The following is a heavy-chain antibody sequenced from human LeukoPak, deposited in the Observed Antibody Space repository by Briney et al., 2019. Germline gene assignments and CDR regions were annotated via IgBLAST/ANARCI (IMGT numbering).Heavy chain of an antibody. J-gene: IGHJ5*02. D-gene: IGHD3-22*01. Sequence: SETLSLTCTVSGGSISSYYWSWIRQPPGKGLEWIGYIYYSGSTNYNPSLKSRVTISVDMSKNQFSLKLNSMTAADTAVSYCARSTYYYDSSDDRGPTWFDPWGQGTLVTVSS. CDR3: ARSTYYYDSSDDRGPTWFDP. V-gene: IGHV4-59*01. CDR1: GGSISSYY. CDR2: IYYSGST.